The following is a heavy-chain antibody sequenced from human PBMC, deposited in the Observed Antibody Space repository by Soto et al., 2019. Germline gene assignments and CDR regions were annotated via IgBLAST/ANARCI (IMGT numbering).Heavy chain of an antibody. CDR3: AAGLYDFWSGYLPDAFDS. CDR2: IVVGSGNT. V-gene: IGHV1-58*02. Sequence: SVKVSCKASGFTFTSSAMQWVRQARGQRLEWIGWIVVGSGNTNYAQKFQERVTITRDMSTSTAYMELSSLRSEDTAVYYCAAGLYDFWSGYLPDAFDSWGQGTMVTVSS. J-gene: IGHJ3*02. D-gene: IGHD3-3*01. CDR1: GFTFTSSA.